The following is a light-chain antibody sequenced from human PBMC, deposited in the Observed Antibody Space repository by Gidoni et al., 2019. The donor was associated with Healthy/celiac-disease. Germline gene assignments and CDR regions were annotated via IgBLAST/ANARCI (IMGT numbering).Light chain of an antibody. CDR1: QSLSSN. CDR2: GAS. CDR3: QQYNNWPPGT. V-gene: IGKV3-15*01. J-gene: IGKJ1*01. Sequence: ELVMTQSPATLSVSPGERATLSCRASQSLSSNLAWYHQKPGQAPRLRIYGASTRATGIPARFSGSGSGTEFTLTISSLQSEDFAVYYCQQYNNWPPGTFGQXTKVEIK.